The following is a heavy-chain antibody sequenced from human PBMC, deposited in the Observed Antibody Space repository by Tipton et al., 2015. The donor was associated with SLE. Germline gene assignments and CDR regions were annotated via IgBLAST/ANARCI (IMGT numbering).Heavy chain of an antibody. D-gene: IGHD3-16*02. Sequence: TLSLTCTVSGGSISSSDYYWTWIRQHPGKGLEWIGHIYYSGNTYYNPSLKSRITISVDTSTNQFSLKLNSVTAADTAVYYCARWGSFYYYMDVWGKGTTVTVSS. CDR2: IYYSGNT. J-gene: IGHJ6*03. CDR3: ARWGSFYYYMDV. V-gene: IGHV4-31*03. CDR1: GGSISSSDYY.